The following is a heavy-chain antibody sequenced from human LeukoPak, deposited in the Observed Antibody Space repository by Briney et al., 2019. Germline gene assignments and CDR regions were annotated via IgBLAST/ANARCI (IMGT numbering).Heavy chain of an antibody. Sequence: ASVKVSCKASGYSFTSYDINWVRQATGQGLEWIGYMNPNTGNTGYAQTFQSRVTMTSDTSISTAYMELSSMTSDATAVYYCARVARYYDFCSGYYTGGNYFDYWGQGTLVTVSS. CDR3: ARVARYYDFCSGYYTGGNYFDY. V-gene: IGHV1-8*01. D-gene: IGHD3-3*01. CDR2: MNPNTGNT. CDR1: GYSFTSYD. J-gene: IGHJ4*02.